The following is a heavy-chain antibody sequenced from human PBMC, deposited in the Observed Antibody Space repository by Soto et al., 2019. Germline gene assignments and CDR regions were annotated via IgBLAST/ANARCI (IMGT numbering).Heavy chain of an antibody. D-gene: IGHD2-2*02. CDR1: GFTFSSYS. CDR3: ARDQGTDCSRTSCYILGDYYYYGMDV. J-gene: IGHJ6*02. V-gene: IGHV3-48*02. CDR2: ISSSSSTI. Sequence: GGSLRLSCAASGFTFSSYSMNWVRPAPGTGLEWVSYISSSSSTIYYADSVKGRFTISRDNAKNSLNLQMNSLRDEDTAVYYCARDQGTDCSRTSCYILGDYYYYGMDVWGQGTTVTVSS.